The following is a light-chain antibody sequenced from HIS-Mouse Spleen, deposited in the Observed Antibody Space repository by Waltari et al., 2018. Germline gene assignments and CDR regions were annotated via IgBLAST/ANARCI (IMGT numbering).Light chain of an antibody. CDR1: NIGSKS. CDR3: QVWDSSSDRV. J-gene: IGLJ1*01. V-gene: IGLV3-21*02. Sequence: SYVLTQPPSVSVAPGQTARITCGGNNIGSKSVHWYQQKPGQAPVLVVYDDSDPPSGIPERFSGSNSGNTTTLTISRVEAGDEADYHCQVWDSSSDRVFGTGTKVTVL. CDR2: DDS.